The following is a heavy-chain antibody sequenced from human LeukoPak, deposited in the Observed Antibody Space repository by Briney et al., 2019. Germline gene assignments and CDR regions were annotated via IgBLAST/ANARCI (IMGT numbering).Heavy chain of an antibody. CDR1: GGSISSGGYY. D-gene: IGHD5-12*01. Sequence: SQTLSLTCTVSGGSISSGGYYWSWIRQHPGKGLEFIGSIYFGRTTYYTPSLKSRVTISIDTSTNQFSLMLTSMTAADTAVYYCARDSGQHSGYDWSHWGQGTLVTVSS. J-gene: IGHJ4*02. CDR3: ARDSGQHSGYDWSH. V-gene: IGHV4-39*07. CDR2: IYFGRTT.